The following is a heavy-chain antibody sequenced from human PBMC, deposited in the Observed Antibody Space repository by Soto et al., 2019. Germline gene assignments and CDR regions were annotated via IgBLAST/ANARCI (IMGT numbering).Heavy chain of an antibody. V-gene: IGHV4-39*01. J-gene: IGHJ4*02. CDR3: ARPSGSYLYYFDY. CDR2: IYYSGST. CDR1: GVSISSSSYY. Sequence: SETLSLTCTVSGVSISSSSYYWGWIRQPPGKGLEWIGSIYYSGSTYYNPSLKSRVTISVDTSKNQFSLKLSSVTAADTAVYYCARPSGSYLYYFDYWGQGTLVTVS. D-gene: IGHD1-26*01.